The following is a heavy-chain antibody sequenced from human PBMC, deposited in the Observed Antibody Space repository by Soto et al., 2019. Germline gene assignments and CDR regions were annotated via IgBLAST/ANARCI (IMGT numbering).Heavy chain of an antibody. CDR2: ISWNSGSI. J-gene: IGHJ6*02. V-gene: IGHV3-9*01. D-gene: IGHD2-2*01. Sequence: GGSLRLSCAASGFTFDDYAMHWVRQAPGKGLEWVSGISWNSGSIGYADSVKGRFTISRDNAKNSLYLQMNSLRAEDTALYYCAKDIRVCSSTSCPGGMDVWGQGTTVTVSS. CDR1: GFTFDDYA. CDR3: AKDIRVCSSTSCPGGMDV.